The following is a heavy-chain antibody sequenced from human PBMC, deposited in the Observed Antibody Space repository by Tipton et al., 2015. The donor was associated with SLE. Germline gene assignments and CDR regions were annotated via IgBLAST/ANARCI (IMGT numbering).Heavy chain of an antibody. CDR2: IYYSGSS. Sequence: LRLSCTVSGGSISSSSYYWGWIRQPPGKGLEWIGSIYYSGSSYYNPSLTSRVTISVDTSNNQFSLRLSSVTAADTAVYYCARLGSRPYNSGWYSWGQGTLVTVSS. J-gene: IGHJ4*02. CDR1: GGSISSSSYY. V-gene: IGHV4-39*01. CDR3: ARLGSRPYNSGWYS. D-gene: IGHD6-19*01.